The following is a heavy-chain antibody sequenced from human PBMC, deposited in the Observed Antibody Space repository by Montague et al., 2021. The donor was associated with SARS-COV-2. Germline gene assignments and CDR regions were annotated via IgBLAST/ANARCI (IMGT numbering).Heavy chain of an antibody. D-gene: IGHD4-23*01. CDR2: IYYSGST. CDR3: ASTYGGNLGYYYYYMDV. Sequence: TLSLTCTVSGGSISSGGYYWSWIRQHPGKGLEWLGYIYYSGSTYYNPSLKSRVTISVDTSKNQFSLKLSSVTAADTAVYYCASTYGGNLGYYYYYMDVWGKGSTVTVAS. J-gene: IGHJ6*03. CDR1: GGSISSGGYY. V-gene: IGHV4-31*03.